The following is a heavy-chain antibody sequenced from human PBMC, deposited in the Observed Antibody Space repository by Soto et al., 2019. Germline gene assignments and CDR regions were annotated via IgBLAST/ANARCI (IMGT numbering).Heavy chain of an antibody. J-gene: IGHJ6*02. CDR2: ISGSGGST. V-gene: IGHV3-23*01. CDR3: AKLSSPSSWYFMRGLGPREYYYVMDV. D-gene: IGHD6-13*01. CDR1: GFTFSSYA. Sequence: EVQLLESGGGLVQPGGSLRLSCAASGFTFSSYAMSWVRQAPGKGLEWVSAISGSGGSTYYADSVKGRFTISRDNSKNTLSLQMISLRAADPAVYYCAKLSSPSSWYFMRGLGPREYYYVMDVWGQGTTVTVSS.